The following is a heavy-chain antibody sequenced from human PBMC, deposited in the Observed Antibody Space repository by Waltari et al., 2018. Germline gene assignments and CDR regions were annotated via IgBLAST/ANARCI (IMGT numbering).Heavy chain of an antibody. CDR3: TTNPPGY. J-gene: IGHJ4*02. CDR2: VKSDGTSP. CDR1: GSDYW. Sequence: EVQLVESGGGLVQSGGSLRLSCADSGSDYWMDWVRQAPGKGLMWVSLVKSDGTSPTYADSVNGRFTVSRDSAKNMLYLQMNSLRAEDTAVYYCTTNPPGYWGQGTLVTVSS. V-gene: IGHV3-74*01.